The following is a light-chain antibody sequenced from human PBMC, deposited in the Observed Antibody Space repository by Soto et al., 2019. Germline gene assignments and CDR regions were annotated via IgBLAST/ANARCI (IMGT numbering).Light chain of an antibody. V-gene: IGLV2-14*01. CDR3: SSFTTSSTLV. CDR2: DVS. Sequence: QSVLTQPASVSGSPGQPITISCTGTSSDVGSFDSVAWYQHNPGKAPKLMIYDVSNRPSGVSSRFSGSKSGNTASLSISGLRTEDEANYYCSSFTTSSTLVFGTGTKVTVL. J-gene: IGLJ1*01. CDR1: SSDVGSFDS.